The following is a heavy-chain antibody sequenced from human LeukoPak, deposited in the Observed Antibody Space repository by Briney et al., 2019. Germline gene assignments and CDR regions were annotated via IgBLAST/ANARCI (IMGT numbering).Heavy chain of an antibody. D-gene: IGHD2-15*01. J-gene: IGHJ4*02. V-gene: IGHV4-39*02. CDR2: IYYSGST. CDR1: GGSISSSSYY. CDR3: AKDGAPYCSGGTCYSAADY. Sequence: SETLSLTCTVSGGSISSSSYYWGWIRQPPGKGLEWIGSIYYSGSTYYNPSLKSRVTISVDTSKNQFSLKLSSVTAADTAVYYCAKDGAPYCSGGTCYSAADYWGQGILVTVSS.